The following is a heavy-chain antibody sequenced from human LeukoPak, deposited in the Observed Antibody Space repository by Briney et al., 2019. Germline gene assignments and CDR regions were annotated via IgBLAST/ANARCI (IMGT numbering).Heavy chain of an antibody. CDR3: AREASGSYYSFDY. Sequence: GASVKVSCKASGGTFSSYAISWVRQAPGQGLEWMGGIIPIFGTANYAQKFQGRVTMTRDMSTSTVYMELSSLRSEDTAVYYCAREASGSYYSFDYWGQGTLVTVSS. V-gene: IGHV1-69*05. CDR1: GGTFSSYA. J-gene: IGHJ4*02. CDR2: IIPIFGTA. D-gene: IGHD1-26*01.